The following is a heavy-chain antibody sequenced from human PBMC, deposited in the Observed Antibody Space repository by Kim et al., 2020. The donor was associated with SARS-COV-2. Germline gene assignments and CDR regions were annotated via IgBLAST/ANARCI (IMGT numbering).Heavy chain of an antibody. D-gene: IGHD6-13*01. Sequence: ADPVKGRFAISRDNAKNSLYLQINSLRAEDTAVYYCARISSGSSSWYWFDSWGQGTLVTVSS. CDR3: ARISSGSSSWYWFDS. V-gene: IGHV3-11*03. J-gene: IGHJ5*01.